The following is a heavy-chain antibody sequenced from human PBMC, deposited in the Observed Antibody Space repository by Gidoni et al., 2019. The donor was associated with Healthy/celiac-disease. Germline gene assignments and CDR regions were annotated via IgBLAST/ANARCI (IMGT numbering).Heavy chain of an antibody. V-gene: IGHV3-7*01. CDR2: IKQDGSEK. Sequence: EVQLVESGGGLVQPGGSLRLSCAASGFTFSSYWMSWVRQAPGKGLEWVANIKQDGSEKYYVDSVKGRFTISRDNAKNSLYLQMNSLRAEDTAVYYCARGGGGYDFWSGYYTPYYGMDVWGQGTTVTVSS. D-gene: IGHD3-3*01. J-gene: IGHJ6*02. CDR3: ARGGGGYDFWSGYYTPYYGMDV. CDR1: GFTFSSYW.